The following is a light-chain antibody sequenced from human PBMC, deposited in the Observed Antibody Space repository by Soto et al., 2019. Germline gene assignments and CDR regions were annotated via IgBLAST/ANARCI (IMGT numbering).Light chain of an antibody. CDR1: QNICNW. CDR2: AAS. J-gene: IGKJ4*01. Sequence: DIQMTQSPSSVAASVGDRVTITCRASQNICNWLAWYQQKPGKVPQLRIYAASSLQSGVPSRFSGSRSGPNFTLTIRSLQPEDCATYYCQQANIFPFTFGGGTKVEI. CDR3: QQANIFPFT. V-gene: IGKV1-12*02.